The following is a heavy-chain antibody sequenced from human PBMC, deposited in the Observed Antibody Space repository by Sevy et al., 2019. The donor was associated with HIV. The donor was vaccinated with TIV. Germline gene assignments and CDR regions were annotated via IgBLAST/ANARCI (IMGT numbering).Heavy chain of an antibody. Sequence: GGSLRLSCAASGFTFSSYWMSWVRQAPGKGLEWVANIKQDGSEKYYVDSVKGRFTISRDNAKNSLYLQMNSLRAVDTAVYYCARDRLMVYAPTALYYYYAMDVWGQGTTVTVSS. CDR3: ARDRLMVYAPTALYYYYAMDV. V-gene: IGHV3-7*01. CDR1: GFTFSSYW. J-gene: IGHJ6*02. CDR2: IKQDGSEK. D-gene: IGHD2-8*01.